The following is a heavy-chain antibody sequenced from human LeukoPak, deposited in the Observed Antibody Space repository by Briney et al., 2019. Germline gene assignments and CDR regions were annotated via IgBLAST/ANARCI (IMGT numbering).Heavy chain of an antibody. CDR3: ATSPHYTSDF. Sequence: GGSLRLSCAASGFTFSDFYMSWIRQAPGKGLEWVSYISMTGSTILYADSVKGRFTISRDNAKNSLYLQMNSLRAEDTAVYYCATSPHYTSDFWGQGTMVTVSS. J-gene: IGHJ3*01. V-gene: IGHV3-11*04. CDR2: ISMTGSTI. D-gene: IGHD3-10*01. CDR1: GFTFSDFY.